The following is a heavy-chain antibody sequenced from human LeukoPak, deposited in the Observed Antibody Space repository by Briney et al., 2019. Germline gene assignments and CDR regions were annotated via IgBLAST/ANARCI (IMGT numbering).Heavy chain of an antibody. CDR2: IKKDGSEK. J-gene: IGHJ4*02. D-gene: IGHD6-13*01. V-gene: IGHV3-7*03. CDR1: GFTFVSYW. Sequence: GGSLRLSRAGSGFTFVSYWMTWVPPAPGEGLEGVANIKKDGSEKYYVDSVKGRFTISRDNAQNSLYLQMNSLRAEDTAVYYWARPRDSGWSKTWDYWGQGTLVTVSS. CDR3: ARPRDSGWSKTWDY.